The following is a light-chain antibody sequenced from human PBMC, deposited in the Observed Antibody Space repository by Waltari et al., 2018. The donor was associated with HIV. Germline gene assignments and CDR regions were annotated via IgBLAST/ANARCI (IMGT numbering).Light chain of an antibody. V-gene: IGLV2-14*01. Sequence: QSALTQPASVSGSPGQSITISCTGTSSDVGGYNYVSWYQQHPDKAPKLMIYEVSNRPSGVSYRFSGSKSGNTASLTISGLQPEDETDYYCSSYTSSSTLVFGGGTKLTVL. CDR2: EVS. CDR3: SSYTSSSTLV. CDR1: SSDVGGYNY. J-gene: IGLJ2*01.